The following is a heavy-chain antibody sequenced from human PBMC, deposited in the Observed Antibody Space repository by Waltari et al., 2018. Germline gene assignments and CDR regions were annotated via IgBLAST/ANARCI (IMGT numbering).Heavy chain of an antibody. D-gene: IGHD3-22*01. CDR1: GYSFTSYW. V-gene: IGHV5-51*01. Sequence: EVQLVQSGAEVKKPGESLKISCKGSGYSFTSYWIGWVRQMPGKGLEWMGIIYPGDSDTRYSPSFQGQVTISADKSISTAYLQWSSLKASDTAMYYCATPYYYDSSGYLKGYAFDIWGQGTMVTVSS. CDR2: IYPGDSDT. J-gene: IGHJ3*02. CDR3: ATPYYYDSSGYLKGYAFDI.